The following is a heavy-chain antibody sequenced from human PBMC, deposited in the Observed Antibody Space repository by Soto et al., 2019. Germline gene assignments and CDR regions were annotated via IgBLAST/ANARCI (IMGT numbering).Heavy chain of an antibody. Sequence: SETLSLTCTVSGGSISSSSYYWGWIRQPPGKGLEWILIIYYSGSTYYNPSLKSRVTISVDTSKNQFSLKLSSVTAADTAVYYCASQPYYYGSGSYLSGSYDYYGMDVWGQGTTVPGSS. V-gene: IGHV4-39*01. CDR2: IYYSGST. CDR1: GGSISSSSYY. CDR3: ASQPYYYGSGSYLSGSYDYYGMDV. J-gene: IGHJ6*02. D-gene: IGHD3-10*01.